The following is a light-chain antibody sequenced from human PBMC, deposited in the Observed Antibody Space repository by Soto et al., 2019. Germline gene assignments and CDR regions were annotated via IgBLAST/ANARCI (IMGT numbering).Light chain of an antibody. CDR3: QQSYSSPPLT. Sequence: DIQMTQSPSSLSASVGDRVTIICRASQSLSSYLNWYQQKPGKAPKFLIYAASTLESGVPSRFSGRGSGTNFTLTISSLQPEDFGTYYCQQSYSSPPLTFGGGTKVEIK. CDR1: QSLSSY. V-gene: IGKV1-39*01. CDR2: AAS. J-gene: IGKJ4*01.